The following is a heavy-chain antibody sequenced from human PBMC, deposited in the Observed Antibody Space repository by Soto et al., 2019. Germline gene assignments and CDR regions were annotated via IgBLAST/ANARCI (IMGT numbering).Heavy chain of an antibody. CDR3: ARAVKITMVRGVIISGMLDY. J-gene: IGHJ4*02. V-gene: IGHV1-18*01. D-gene: IGHD3-10*01. Sequence: QVQLVQSGAEVKKPGASVKVSCKASGYTFTSYGISWVRQAPGQGLEWMGWISAYNGNTNYAQKLQGRVTMTTDTATSTAYMERRSRRSDDAAVLSCARAVKITMVRGVIISGMLDYWGQGPLVTVSP. CDR2: ISAYNGNT. CDR1: GYTFTSYG.